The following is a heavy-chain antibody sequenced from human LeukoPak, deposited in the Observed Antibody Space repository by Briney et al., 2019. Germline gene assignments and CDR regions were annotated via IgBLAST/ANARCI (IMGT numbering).Heavy chain of an antibody. CDR2: IGSSSTTI. D-gene: IGHD3-10*01. J-gene: IGHJ4*02. Sequence: GGSLRLSCAASGFTFSSYSMNWVRQAPGKGLEWVSYIGSSSTTIYYADSVKGRFTISRDNAKNSLYLQMNSLRAEDTAVYYCAKYEDTMVRGVINYWGQGTLVTVSS. CDR1: GFTFSSYS. CDR3: AKYEDTMVRGVINY. V-gene: IGHV3-48*01.